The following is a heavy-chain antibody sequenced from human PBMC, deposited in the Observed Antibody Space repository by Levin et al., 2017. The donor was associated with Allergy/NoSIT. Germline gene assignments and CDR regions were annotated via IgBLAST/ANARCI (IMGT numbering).Heavy chain of an antibody. D-gene: IGHD3-9*01. CDR3: ARVRVILTGDYRGSQASYYYGMDV. CDR2: INHSGST. Sequence: SETLSLTCAVYGGSFSDYNWSWIRQPPGKGLQWIGEINHSGSTNYTPSLKSRVTILVDTSKNQISLKLSSATAADTAVYYCARVRVILTGDYRGSQASYYYGMDVWGQGTTVTVSS. CDR1: GGSFSDYN. V-gene: IGHV4-34*01. J-gene: IGHJ6*02.